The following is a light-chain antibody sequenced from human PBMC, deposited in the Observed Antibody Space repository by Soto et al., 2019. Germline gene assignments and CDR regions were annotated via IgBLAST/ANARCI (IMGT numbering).Light chain of an antibody. J-gene: IGKJ5*01. CDR1: QTISSH. Sequence: DIQMTQSPSSLSASVGDRVIITCRASQTISSHLNWYQQKPGKAPNLLVYAASNLQSGVPSRFTGSGSGTDFTLTISSLQPEDFVTYFCQQSYTTPITFGQGTRL. V-gene: IGKV1-39*01. CDR3: QQSYTTPIT. CDR2: AAS.